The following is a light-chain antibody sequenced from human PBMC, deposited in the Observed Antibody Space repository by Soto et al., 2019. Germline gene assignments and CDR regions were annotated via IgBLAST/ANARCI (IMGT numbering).Light chain of an antibody. Sequence: QSVLTQPASVSGSPGQSITISCTGNSSVVGSYNLVSWYQQHPGKAPKLMIYEGSKRPSGVSNRFSGSKSGNTASLTISGLQAEDEADYYCCSYAGSSTFVFGTGTKVTV. CDR1: SSVVGSYNL. CDR2: EGS. V-gene: IGLV2-23*01. J-gene: IGLJ1*01. CDR3: CSYAGSSTFV.